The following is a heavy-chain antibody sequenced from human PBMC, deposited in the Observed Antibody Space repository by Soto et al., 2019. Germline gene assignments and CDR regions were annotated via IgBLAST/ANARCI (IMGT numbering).Heavy chain of an antibody. CDR3: AKDRDFVVVVDAFGC. V-gene: IGHV3-30*18. Sequence: QVQLVESGGGVVQPGRSLRLSCAASGFTFSSYGMHWVRQAPGKGLEWVAVISYDGSNKYYADSVEGRFTISRDNSKNSMYQQMNSLRVEDTAVYYCAKDRDFVVVVDAFGCCGQGTLVTVCS. J-gene: IGHJ4*02. CDR2: ISYDGSNK. D-gene: IGHD2-15*01. CDR1: GFTFSSYG.